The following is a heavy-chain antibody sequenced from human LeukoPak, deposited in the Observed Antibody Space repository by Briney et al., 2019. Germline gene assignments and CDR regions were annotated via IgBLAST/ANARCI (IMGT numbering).Heavy chain of an antibody. V-gene: IGHV3-21*01. J-gene: IGHJ4*02. Sequence: GGSLRLPCAASGFTFSSYSMNWVRQAPGKGLEWVSSISSSSSYIYYADSVKGRFTISRDNAKNSLYLQMNSLRAEDTAVYYCARDLGSGSSFDYWGQGTLVTVSS. CDR2: ISSSSSYI. CDR1: GFTFSSYS. CDR3: ARDLGSGSSFDY. D-gene: IGHD3-10*01.